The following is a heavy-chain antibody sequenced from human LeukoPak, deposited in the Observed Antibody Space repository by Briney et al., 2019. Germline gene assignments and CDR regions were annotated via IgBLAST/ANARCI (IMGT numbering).Heavy chain of an antibody. V-gene: IGHV5-10-1*01. D-gene: IGHD6-19*01. CDR3: ARLGSGWSFDY. Sequence: PGESLRISCKGSGYSFTSYRINWVRQMPGKGLERMGTIDPSDSYTNYSPSLQGHVTMSTDKSISTAYLQWGSLKASDTAIYYCARLGSGWSFDYGGQGALVTVSS. J-gene: IGHJ4*02. CDR2: IDPSDSYT. CDR1: GYSFTSYR.